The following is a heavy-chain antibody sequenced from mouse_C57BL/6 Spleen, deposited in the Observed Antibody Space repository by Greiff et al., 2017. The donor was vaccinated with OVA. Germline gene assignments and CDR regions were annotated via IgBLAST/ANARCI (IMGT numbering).Heavy chain of an antibody. CDR1: GFTFSSYA. CDR3: AREKGYPFAY. V-gene: IGHV5-4*01. D-gene: IGHD2-2*01. Sequence: DVMLVESGGGLVKPGGSLTLSCAASGFTFSSYAMPWVRQTPEQRLAWVATISDGGSYTYYPANVKGRFTISRDNAKNNLYLQMSHLKSEDTAMYYCAREKGYPFAYWGQGTLVTVSA. CDR2: ISDGGSYT. J-gene: IGHJ3*01.